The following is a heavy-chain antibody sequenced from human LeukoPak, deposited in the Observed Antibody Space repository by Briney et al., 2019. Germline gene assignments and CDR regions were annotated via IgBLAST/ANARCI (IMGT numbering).Heavy chain of an antibody. CDR1: GFTFSSYA. J-gene: IGHJ5*02. CDR2: ISGSGGST. Sequence: LPGGSLRLSCAASGFTFSSYAMSWVRQAPGKGLEWVSAISGSGGSTYYADSVKGRFTISRDNSKNTLYLQMNSLRAEDTAVYYCAKDLGDHYDFWSGNWFDPWGQGTLVTVSS. D-gene: IGHD3-3*01. CDR3: AKDLGDHYDFWSGNWFDP. V-gene: IGHV3-23*01.